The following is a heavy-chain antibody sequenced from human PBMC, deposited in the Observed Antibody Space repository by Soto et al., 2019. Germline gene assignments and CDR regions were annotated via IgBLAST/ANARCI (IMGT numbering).Heavy chain of an antibody. V-gene: IGHV1-69*13. CDR1: GGTFRRYT. CDR2: ITPMFGTP. Sequence: SVKVSCKASGGTFRRYTITWVRQAPGQGLEWMGGITPMFGTPNYAQKFRGRVTITADESTSTAYMELSSLRSEDTAMYFCARDGTLYDSRAYYYLYWGQGTLVTVPS. CDR3: ARDGTLYDSRAYYYLY. J-gene: IGHJ4*02. D-gene: IGHD3-22*01.